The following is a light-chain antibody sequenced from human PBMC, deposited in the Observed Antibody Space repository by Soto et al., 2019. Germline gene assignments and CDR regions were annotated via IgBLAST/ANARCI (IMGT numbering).Light chain of an antibody. CDR1: SGSIASNY. CDR3: QSYDSSNYV. V-gene: IGLV6-57*04. J-gene: IGLJ1*01. CDR2: EDN. Sequence: NFLLTQPHSVSESPGKTVTISCTRSSGSIASNYVQWYQQRPGSAPTTVIYEDNQRPSGVPDRFSGSIDRSSNSASLTISGLKTEDEADYYCQSYDSSNYVFGTGTKLTVL.